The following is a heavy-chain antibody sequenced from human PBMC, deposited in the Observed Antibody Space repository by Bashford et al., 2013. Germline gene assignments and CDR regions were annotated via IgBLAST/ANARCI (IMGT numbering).Heavy chain of an antibody. J-gene: IGHJ4*02. D-gene: IGHD2-15*01. V-gene: IGHV3-21*01. CDR2: ISSSSSYI. Sequence: VRQAPGKGLEWVSSISSSSSYIYYADSVKGRFTISRDNAKNSLYLQMNSLRAEDTAVYYCARAHCSGGSCYHEFDYWGQGTLVTVSS. CDR3: ARAHCSGGSCYHEFDY.